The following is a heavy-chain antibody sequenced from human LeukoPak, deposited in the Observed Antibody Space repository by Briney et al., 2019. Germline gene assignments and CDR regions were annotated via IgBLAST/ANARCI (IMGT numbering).Heavy chain of an antibody. CDR1: GYTFTTYW. V-gene: IGHV5-51*01. J-gene: IGHJ4*02. CDR3: ARDFGASLFDN. CDR2: IYPRDSDT. D-gene: IGHD4/OR15-4a*01. Sequence: GESLNISCKGFGYTFTTYWIAWVRQMPGKGLEWMGIIYPRDSDTRYSPSFQGQVTMSADKSISTAYLEWSSLKASDTAMYYCARDFGASLFDNWGQGTLVTVSS.